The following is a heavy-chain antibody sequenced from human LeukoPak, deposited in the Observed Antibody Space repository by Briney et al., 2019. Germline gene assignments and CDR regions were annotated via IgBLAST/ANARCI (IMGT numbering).Heavy chain of an antibody. CDR1: GFTFSSYW. CDR3: ARGPGTYYDILTGYYTSADYFDY. D-gene: IGHD3-9*01. CDR2: INSDGSST. Sequence: GRSLRLSCAASGFTFSSYWMHWVRQAPGKGLVWVSRINSDGSSTSYADSVKGRFTISRDNAKNTLYLQMNSLRAEDTAVYYCARGPGTYYDILTGYYTSADYFDYWGQGTLVTVSS. V-gene: IGHV3-74*01. J-gene: IGHJ4*02.